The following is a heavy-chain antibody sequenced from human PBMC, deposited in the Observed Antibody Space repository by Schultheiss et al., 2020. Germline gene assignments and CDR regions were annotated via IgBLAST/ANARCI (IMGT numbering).Heavy chain of an antibody. CDR3: ARQSTYSSSWYRGDWFDP. CDR2: IYYSGST. V-gene: IGHV4-59*08. J-gene: IGHJ5*02. D-gene: IGHD6-13*01. Sequence: SETLSLTCTVSGGSISSYYWSWIRQPPGKGLEWIGYIYYSGSTNYNPSLKSRVTISVDTSKNQFSLKLSSVTAADTAVYYCARQSTYSSSWYRGDWFDPWGQGTLVTVSS. CDR1: GGSISSYY.